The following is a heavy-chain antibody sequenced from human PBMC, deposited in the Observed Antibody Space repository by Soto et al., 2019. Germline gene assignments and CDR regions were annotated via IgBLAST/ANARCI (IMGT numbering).Heavy chain of an antibody. Sequence: QVHRVQSGGEVKKPGASVKVSCKASGYTFNRHGITWVRPAPGQGLEWMGWISGYNGDINYEQKFQGRVTLSSDTLTSTVYLELKSLRFHDTAVYYCARVRIVGAREIDFWGQGTLVTVSP. CDR2: ISGYNGDI. J-gene: IGHJ4*02. CDR1: GYTFNRHG. V-gene: IGHV1-18*04. CDR3: ARVRIVGAREIDF. D-gene: IGHD1-26*01.